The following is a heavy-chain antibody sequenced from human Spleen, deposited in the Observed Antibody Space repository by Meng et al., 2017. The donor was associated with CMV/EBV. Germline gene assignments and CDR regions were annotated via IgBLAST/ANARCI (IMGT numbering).Heavy chain of an antibody. CDR3: AKDKANYYYYYGMDV. CDR1: GFTFSSYW. CDR2: INSDGSST. Sequence: GESLKISCAASGFTFSSYWMHWVRQAPGKGLVWVSRINSDGSSTSYADSVKGRFTISRDNAKNTLYLQMNSLRAEDTAVYYCAKDKANYYYYYGMDVWGQGTTVTVSS. J-gene: IGHJ6*02. V-gene: IGHV3-74*01.